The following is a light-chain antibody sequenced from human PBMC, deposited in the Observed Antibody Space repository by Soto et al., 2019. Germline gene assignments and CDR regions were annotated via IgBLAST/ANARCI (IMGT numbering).Light chain of an antibody. V-gene: IGLV4-69*01. Sequence: QSVLTQSPSASASLGASVKLTCTLSSAHSDYAIAWHQQQPDKGPRYLMRVNNNGSHKKGDGISDRFSGSSSGAERYLSISSLQSGDEADYFCQTCGTGTVIFGGGTKLTVL. J-gene: IGLJ2*01. CDR2: VNNNGSH. CDR1: SAHSDYA. CDR3: QTCGTGTVI.